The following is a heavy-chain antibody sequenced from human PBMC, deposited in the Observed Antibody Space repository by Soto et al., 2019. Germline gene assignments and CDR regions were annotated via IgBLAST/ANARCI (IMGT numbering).Heavy chain of an antibody. CDR2: INPNSGGT. Sequence: ASVKVSCKASGYTFTGYYMHWVRQAPGQGLEWMGWINPNSGGTNYAQKFQGRGTMTRDTSISTAYMELSRLRSDDAAVYYCARGVTYYYDSSGYGGSNWFDPWGQGTLVTVSS. J-gene: IGHJ5*02. CDR3: ARGVTYYYDSSGYGGSNWFDP. V-gene: IGHV1-2*02. D-gene: IGHD3-22*01. CDR1: GYTFTGYY.